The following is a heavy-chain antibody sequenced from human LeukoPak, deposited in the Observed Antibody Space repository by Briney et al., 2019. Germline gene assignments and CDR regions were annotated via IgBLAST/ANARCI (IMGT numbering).Heavy chain of an antibody. CDR3: ARVNY. V-gene: IGHV3-23*01. Sequence: GGSLTLSCAASGFTFDSYAMTWVRQAPGKGLEWVSSFGGSGRTSHYADSVKGRFTIYSDNSRNTLYLQMNSLRAEDTAVYYCARVNYWGQGTLVTVSS. CDR1: GFTFDSYA. CDR2: FGGSGRTS. D-gene: IGHD3-22*01. J-gene: IGHJ4*02.